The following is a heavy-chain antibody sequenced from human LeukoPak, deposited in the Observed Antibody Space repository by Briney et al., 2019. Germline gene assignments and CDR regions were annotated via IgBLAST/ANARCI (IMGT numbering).Heavy chain of an antibody. CDR3: AKAGSSSTYYFDY. D-gene: IGHD6-6*01. CDR2: ISASSGT. V-gene: IGHV3-23*01. Sequence: GGSLRLSCAASGFTLSSYVMRWVRQPPGKGLEWVSTISASSGTYYADSVKGRFTISRDNSKNPVYLQMNSLRAEDTAIYYCAKAGSSSTYYFDYWGQGALVTVST. CDR1: GFTLSSYV. J-gene: IGHJ4*02.